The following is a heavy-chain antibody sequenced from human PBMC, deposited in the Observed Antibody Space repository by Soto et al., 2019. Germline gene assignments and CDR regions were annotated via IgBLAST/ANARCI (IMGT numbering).Heavy chain of an antibody. CDR2: IASDGSRK. Sequence: QVQLVESGGGVVKPGRSLTVSCAASGLTFSVYGMHWVRQAPGKGLEWVTGIASDGSRKFYTGSVKGRFTISRDNSKNTLSVQMNSLRVEDTAVYYCAQGRSSREGLAFDYWGQGTLVTVSS. V-gene: IGHV3-30*18. J-gene: IGHJ4*02. CDR3: AQGRSSREGLAFDY. D-gene: IGHD6-6*01. CDR1: GLTFSVYG.